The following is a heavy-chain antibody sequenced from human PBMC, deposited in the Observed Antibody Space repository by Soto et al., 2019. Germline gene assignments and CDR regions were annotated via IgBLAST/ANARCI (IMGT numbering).Heavy chain of an antibody. Sequence: PGESLKISCKGSGYSFTSYWISWVRQMPGKGLEWMGRIGPSDSYTNYSPSFQGHVTISADKSISTAYLQWSSLKASDTAMYYCARPGTTSSGYYYYGMDVWGQGTTVTVSS. CDR2: IGPSDSYT. V-gene: IGHV5-10-1*01. CDR1: GYSFTSYW. D-gene: IGHD1-7*01. J-gene: IGHJ6*02. CDR3: ARPGTTSSGYYYYGMDV.